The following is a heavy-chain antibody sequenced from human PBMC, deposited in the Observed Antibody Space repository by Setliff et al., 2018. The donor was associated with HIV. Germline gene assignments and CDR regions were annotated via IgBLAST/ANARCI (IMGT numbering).Heavy chain of an antibody. Sequence: SETLSLTCAVYDGSLSSYYWAWIRQPPGKGLEWIGSIYYGGIIDYNPSLKSRVTISVDTPKNQFSLRLDSVTAADTAIHYCARQVKYSSSPLHFDSWGQGTLVTVSS. D-gene: IGHD6-13*01. CDR2: IYYGGII. V-gene: IGHV4-39*01. CDR3: ARQVKYSSSPLHFDS. CDR1: DGSLSSYY. J-gene: IGHJ4*02.